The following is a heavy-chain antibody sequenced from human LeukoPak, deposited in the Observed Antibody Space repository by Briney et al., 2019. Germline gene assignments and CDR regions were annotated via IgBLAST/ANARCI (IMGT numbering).Heavy chain of an antibody. CDR1: GGSINGYY. CDR3: ARHYASGTYPLDY. CDR2: IYYRGST. J-gene: IGHJ4*02. V-gene: IGHV4-59*08. Sequence: SETLSLTCTVSGGSINGYYWSWIRQPPGKGLEWIGYIYYRGSTNYTPSLKSRVTISVDRSKNQFSLNLISVTAADTAVYYCARHYASGTYPLDYWGQGTLVTVSS. D-gene: IGHD3-10*01.